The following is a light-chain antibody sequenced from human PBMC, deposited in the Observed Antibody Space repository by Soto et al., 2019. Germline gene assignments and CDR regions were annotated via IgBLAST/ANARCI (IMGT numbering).Light chain of an antibody. V-gene: IGKV1-39*01. CDR1: QSISSY. Sequence: DIQMTQSPSSLSASVGERVNITCRASQSISSYLNWYQQKPGKAPKLLIYAASSLQSGVPSRFSGSGSGTDFTLAISSLQPEDFATYYCQQSYSTRITFGQGTRLEIK. CDR2: AAS. CDR3: QQSYSTRIT. J-gene: IGKJ5*01.